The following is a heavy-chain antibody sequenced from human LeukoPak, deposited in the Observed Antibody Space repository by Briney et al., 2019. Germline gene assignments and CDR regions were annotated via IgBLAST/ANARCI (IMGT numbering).Heavy chain of an antibody. CDR1: GFTVSSNY. J-gene: IGHJ4*02. CDR3: ARCGGSGSYFFDY. D-gene: IGHD1-26*01. V-gene: IGHV3-53*01. CDR2: IYSGGST. Sequence: GGSLRLSCAASGFTVSSNYMSWVRQAPGKGLEWVSVIYSGGSTYYADSVKGRFTISRDNSKNTLYLQMNSLRAEDTAAYYCARCGGSGSYFFDYWGQGTLVTVSS.